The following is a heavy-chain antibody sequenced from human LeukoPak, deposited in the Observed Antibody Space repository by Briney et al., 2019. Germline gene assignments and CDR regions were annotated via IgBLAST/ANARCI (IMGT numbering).Heavy chain of an antibody. Sequence: GGSLRLSCAASGFTFSSYGMSWVRQAPGKGLEWVSAISGSGGSTYYADSVKGRFTISRDNSKNTLYLQMNSLRAEDTAVYYCAKDLSSRDYYGSGSTQRGPFDYWGQGTLVTVSS. V-gene: IGHV3-23*01. D-gene: IGHD3-10*01. CDR1: GFTFSSYG. CDR2: ISGSGGST. J-gene: IGHJ4*02. CDR3: AKDLSSRDYYGSGSTQRGPFDY.